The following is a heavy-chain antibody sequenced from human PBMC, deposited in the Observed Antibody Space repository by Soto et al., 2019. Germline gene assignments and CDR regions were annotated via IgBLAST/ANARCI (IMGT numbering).Heavy chain of an antibody. CDR2: INLSAGST. CDR3: ARGGFDSSTSDYFFDY. V-gene: IGHV1-46*01. D-gene: IGHD3-22*01. J-gene: IGHJ4*02. CDR1: AYTFTRYY. Sequence: GASVKVSCKASAYTFTRYYMHWVRQAPGQGLEWMGLINLSAGSTNYAQKFQGRVTMTRDTSTSTVYMELSSLRSEDAAVYYCARGGFDSSTSDYFFDYWGQGTQVTVSS.